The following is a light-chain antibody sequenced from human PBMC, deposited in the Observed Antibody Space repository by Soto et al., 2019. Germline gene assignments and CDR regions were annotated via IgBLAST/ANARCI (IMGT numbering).Light chain of an antibody. V-gene: IGKV3-20*01. CDR2: GAS. CDR3: QQYGSSFT. J-gene: IGKJ3*01. CDR1: QSVSSSY. Sequence: EIVLTQSPGTLSLSPGERATLSCRASQSVSSSYLAWYQQKPGQAPRLLIYGASSRATGIPDRFSGSGSGTDFTLTITRLEPEHFAVYYCQQYGSSFTFGPGTKVDIK.